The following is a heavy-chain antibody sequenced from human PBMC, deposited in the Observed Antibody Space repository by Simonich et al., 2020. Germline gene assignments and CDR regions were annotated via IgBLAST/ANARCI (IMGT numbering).Heavy chain of an antibody. D-gene: IGHD1-26*01. V-gene: IGHV1-2*02. CDR1: GYTFTGYY. CDR3: ARDLRGSYYYYYYMDV. Sequence: QVQLVQSGAEVKKPGASVKVSCKASGYTFTGYYMHWGRQAPGQGLEWMGGINPTSGGKNNAQKSQGGGTMTRDTSISTAYMELSRLRSDDTAVYYCARDLRGSYYYYYYMDVWGKGTTVTVSS. J-gene: IGHJ6*03. CDR2: INPTSGGK.